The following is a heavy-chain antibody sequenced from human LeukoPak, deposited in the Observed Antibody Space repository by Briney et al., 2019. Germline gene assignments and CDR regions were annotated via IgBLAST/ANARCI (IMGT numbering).Heavy chain of an antibody. CDR3: ARDEGIAAQFDF. CDR2: IYSSGNT. D-gene: IGHD6-6*01. Sequence: SGTLSLTCSVSHDSFTSYYWNWIRQPPGKGLEWLGYIYSSGNTDYNPALKSRVTMSMDTSRNQFSLKLRSVTAADTAIYYCARDEGIAAQFDFWGQGMLVTVSS. V-gene: IGHV4-59*01. J-gene: IGHJ4*02. CDR1: HDSFTSYY.